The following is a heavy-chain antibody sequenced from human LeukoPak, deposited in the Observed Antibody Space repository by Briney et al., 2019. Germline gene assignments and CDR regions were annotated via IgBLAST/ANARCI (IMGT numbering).Heavy chain of an antibody. CDR3: ARSACSSTTCYHRRYNWFDP. D-gene: IGHD2-2*01. Sequence: GASVKVSCKASGGTFSSYAISWVRQAPGQGLEWMGGIIPIFGTANYAQKFQGRVTITTDESTSTAYMELSSLRSEDTAVYYCARSACSSTTCYHRRYNWFDPWGQGTLVTVSS. CDR2: IIPIFGTA. J-gene: IGHJ5*02. CDR1: GGTFSSYA. V-gene: IGHV1-69*05.